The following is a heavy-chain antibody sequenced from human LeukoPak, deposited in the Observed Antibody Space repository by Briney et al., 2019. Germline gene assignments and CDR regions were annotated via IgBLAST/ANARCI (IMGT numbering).Heavy chain of an antibody. Sequence: PSETLSLTCTVSGGSISSYYWSWIRQPPGKGLEWIGYIYYSGSTNYNPSLKSRVTISVDTSKSQFSLKLSSVTAADTAVYYCARADVSRYGMDVWGQGTTVTVS. CDR3: ARADVSRYGMDV. CDR1: GGSISSYY. V-gene: IGHV4-59*01. J-gene: IGHJ6*02. CDR2: IYYSGST.